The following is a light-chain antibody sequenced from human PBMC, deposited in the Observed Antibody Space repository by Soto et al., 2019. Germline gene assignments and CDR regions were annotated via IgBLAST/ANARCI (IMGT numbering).Light chain of an antibody. J-gene: IGKJ1*01. Sequence: EIVMTQSPATLSVSPGERATLSCRASQSVSSNLAWYQQKPGQAPRLLIYGASTRATGIPARFSGSGSGTEFTLTISSLQSEDFAVYYCQQYYHWPGTFGQGTKV. CDR2: GAS. CDR3: QQYYHWPGT. CDR1: QSVSSN. V-gene: IGKV3-15*01.